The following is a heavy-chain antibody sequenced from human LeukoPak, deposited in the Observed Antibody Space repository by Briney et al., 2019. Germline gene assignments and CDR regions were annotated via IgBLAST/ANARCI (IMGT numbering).Heavy chain of an antibody. J-gene: IGHJ4*02. Sequence: SSETLSLTCALSGGSFGDYHWSWIRQPPGKGRGGMGEIHQRGVTTYNPSLKSRVTLSIDASKRQFSVKLTSVTAADTAVYFCGSLQQIRGLSVFDFWGQGALVTVSS. D-gene: IGHD3-10*01. CDR3: GSLQQIRGLSVFDF. CDR1: GGSFGDYH. V-gene: IGHV4-34*01. CDR2: IHQRGVT.